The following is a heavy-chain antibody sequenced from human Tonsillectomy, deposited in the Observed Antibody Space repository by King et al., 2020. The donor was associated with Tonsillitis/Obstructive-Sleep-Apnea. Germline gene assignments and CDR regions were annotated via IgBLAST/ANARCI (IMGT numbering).Heavy chain of an antibody. J-gene: IGHJ4*02. V-gene: IGHV3-30*04. CDR1: GFTFSSYA. Sequence: QLVQSGGGVVQPGRSLGLSCAASGFTFSSYAMYWVRQAPGKGLEWVAIISYDGSNKYYADSVKGRFTISRDNSKNTLYLQLNSLRAEDTAVYYCARDSLGHYFDYWGQGTLVTVSS. CDR3: ARDSLGHYFDY. D-gene: IGHD3-16*01. CDR2: ISYDGSNK.